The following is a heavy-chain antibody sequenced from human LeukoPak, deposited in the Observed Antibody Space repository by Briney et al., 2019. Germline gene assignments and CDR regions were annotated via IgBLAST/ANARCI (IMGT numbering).Heavy chain of an antibody. CDR2: IYYSGNT. V-gene: IGHV4-39*01. CDR3: ARQSTAMGTFDY. D-gene: IGHD5-18*01. Sequence: SETLSLTCTVSGGSISSSAYYWGWIRQPPGKGLEWIGSIYYSGNTYYNPSLKSRVTISVDTSKNQFSLTLSSVTAADTAVYYCARQSTAMGTFDYWGQGALGPVSP. J-gene: IGHJ4*02. CDR1: GGSISSSAYY.